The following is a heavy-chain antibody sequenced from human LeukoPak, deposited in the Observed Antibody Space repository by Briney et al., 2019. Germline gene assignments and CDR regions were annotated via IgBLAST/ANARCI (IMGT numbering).Heavy chain of an antibody. V-gene: IGHV3-23*01. Sequence: GGPLRLSCAASGFTFSSYGMSWVRQAPGKGLEWVSSISGSGGNTYYADSVKGRFTISRDNSKNTLFLHMNSLRAEDTAVYYCAKVPYSDYGAGRPPFMDVWGQGTTVAVSS. CDR2: ISGSGGNT. CDR3: AKVPYSDYGAGRPPFMDV. D-gene: IGHD3-10*01. J-gene: IGHJ6*02. CDR1: GFTFSSYG.